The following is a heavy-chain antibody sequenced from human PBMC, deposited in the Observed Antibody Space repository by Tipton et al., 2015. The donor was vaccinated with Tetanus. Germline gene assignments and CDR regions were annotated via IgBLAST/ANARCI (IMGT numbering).Heavy chain of an antibody. CDR2: ISDSGDEL. CDR1: GFTFSGFP. V-gene: IGHV3-23*01. D-gene: IGHD3/OR15-3a*01. CDR3: ARPPPDYRRTWTTYYFDF. J-gene: IGHJ4*02. Sequence: SLRLSCAASGFTFSGFPMNWVRQAPGKGLEWVSGISDSGDELFYADSVKGRFTVSRDNSRSTLFLQVNSLRAEDTAIYFCARPPPDYRRTWTTYYFDFWGQGTVVTVSS.